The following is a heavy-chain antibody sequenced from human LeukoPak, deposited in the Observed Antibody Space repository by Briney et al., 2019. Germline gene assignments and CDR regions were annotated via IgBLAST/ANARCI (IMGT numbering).Heavy chain of an antibody. CDR1: GGSISSYY. V-gene: IGHV4-4*07. D-gene: IGHD3-3*01. CDR3: ARGSQRITVFGVVTDY. J-gene: IGHJ4*02. Sequence: SETLSLTCTVSGGSISSYYWSWIRQPAGKGLQWIGRVYTSGSTNYNPSLKSRLTMSVDTSKNQFSLKLSSVTAADTAVYYCARGSQRITVFGVVTDYWGQGTLVTVSS. CDR2: VYTSGST.